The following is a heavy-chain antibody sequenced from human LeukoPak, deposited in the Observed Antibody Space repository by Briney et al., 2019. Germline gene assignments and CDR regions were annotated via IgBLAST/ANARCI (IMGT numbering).Heavy chain of an antibody. J-gene: IGHJ4*02. CDR1: GFSVSNKY. CDR2: FYSGGAT. CDR3: ARENVNYYGSGSYYWNPYYFDY. Sequence: GGSLRLSCAASGFSVSNKYMSWVRQAPGKGLEWVSVFYSGGATYYADPVKGRFTISRDNSKNTLYLQMNSLRAEDTAVYYCARENVNYYGSGSYYWNPYYFDYWGQGTLVTVSS. D-gene: IGHD3-10*01. V-gene: IGHV3-66*01.